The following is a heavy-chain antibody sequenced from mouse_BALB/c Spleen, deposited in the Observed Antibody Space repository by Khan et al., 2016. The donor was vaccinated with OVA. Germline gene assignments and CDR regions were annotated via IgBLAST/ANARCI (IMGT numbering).Heavy chain of an antibody. CDR2: ISPGSGDT. Sequence: QMQLEESGAELARPGASVKMSCKASGSTFTDYYINWVKLRTGQGLEWIGEISPGSGDTYYNERFKGKATLTEDKSSSTAYMQLSSLTSEAHEVYFCARMNYFGYTFAYWGQGTLVTVSA. J-gene: IGHJ3*01. V-gene: IGHV1-77*01. D-gene: IGHD1-2*01. CDR1: GSTFTDYY. CDR3: ARMNYFGYTFAY.